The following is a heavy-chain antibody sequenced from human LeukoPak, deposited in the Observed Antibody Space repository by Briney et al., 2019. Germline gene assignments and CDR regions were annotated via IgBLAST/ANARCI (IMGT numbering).Heavy chain of an antibody. CDR2: IKSDSSST. CDR3: ATDILLPGL. D-gene: IGHD2-2*02. V-gene: IGHV3-74*01. J-gene: IGHJ4*02. CDR1: GFSFSSYW. Sequence: GGSLRLSCAASGFSFSSYWMHWVRQAPGKGLVWVSRIKSDSSSTSYADFVKGRFTISRDNAKSTVYLQMSSLRAEDTAVYYCATDILLPGLWGQGTLVTVSS.